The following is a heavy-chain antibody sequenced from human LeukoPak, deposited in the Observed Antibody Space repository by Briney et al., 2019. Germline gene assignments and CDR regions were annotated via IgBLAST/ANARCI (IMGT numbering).Heavy chain of an antibody. CDR2: MNPNSGNT. V-gene: IGHV1-8*01. Sequence: ASVKVFCKASGYTFTSYDINWVRQATGQGLEWMGWMNPNSGNTGYAQKFQGRVTMTRNTSISTAYMELSSLRSEDTAVYYCARAGYSSGWFSDYWGQGTLVTVSS. CDR1: GYTFTSYD. CDR3: ARAGYSSGWFSDY. J-gene: IGHJ4*02. D-gene: IGHD6-19*01.